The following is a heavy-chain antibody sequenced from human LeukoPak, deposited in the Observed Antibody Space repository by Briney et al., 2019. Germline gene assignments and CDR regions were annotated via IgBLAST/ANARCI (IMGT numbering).Heavy chain of an antibody. J-gene: IGHJ6*03. CDR3: ARDSESSPYYYYMDV. V-gene: IGHV4-4*07. D-gene: IGHD2-2*01. CDR2: IYTSGST. Sequence: SETLSLTCAVYGGSFSGYYWSWVRQPAGKGLEWVGRIYTSGSTNYNPSLKSRVTISVDKSKNQFSLKLSSVTAADTAVYYCARDSESSPYYYYMDVWGKGTTVTVSS. CDR1: GGSFSGYY.